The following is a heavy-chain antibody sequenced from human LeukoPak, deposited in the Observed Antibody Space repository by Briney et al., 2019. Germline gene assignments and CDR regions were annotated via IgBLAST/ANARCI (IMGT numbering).Heavy chain of an antibody. V-gene: IGHV4-34*01. Sequence: SETLSLTCAVYGGSFSGYYWSWIRQPPGKGLEWIGETNHSGSTNYNPSLKSRVTISVDTSKNQFSLKLSSVTAADTAVYYCARGTRDGTDYWGQGTLVTVSS. CDR1: GGSFSGYY. CDR3: ARGTRDGTDY. J-gene: IGHJ4*02. CDR2: TNHSGST.